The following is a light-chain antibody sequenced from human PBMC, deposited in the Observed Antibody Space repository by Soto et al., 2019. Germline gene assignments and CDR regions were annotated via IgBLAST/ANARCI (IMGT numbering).Light chain of an antibody. V-gene: IGKV3-20*01. Sequence: EIVLTQSPGTLSLSPGERATLSCRASQSVSSSYLAWYQQKPGQAPRLLIYGASSRATGIPDRFSGSGSGTDFPPPISRLEPEDFAVYYWQHYGTSPPLTFGGGTKVEIK. J-gene: IGKJ4*01. CDR2: GAS. CDR3: QHYGTSPPLT. CDR1: QSVSSSY.